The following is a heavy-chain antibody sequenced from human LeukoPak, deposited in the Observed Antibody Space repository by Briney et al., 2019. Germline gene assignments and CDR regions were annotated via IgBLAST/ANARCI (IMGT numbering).Heavy chain of an antibody. V-gene: IGHV3-23*01. CDR1: GFTFSSYA. CDR3: ARARGIAVADL. D-gene: IGHD6-19*01. J-gene: IGHJ4*02. Sequence: GGSLRLSCAASGFTFSSYAMSWVRQAPGKELEWVSAISGSGGSTYYADSVKGRFTISRDNSKNTLYLQMNSLRAEDTAVYYCARARGIAVADLWGQGTLVTVSS. CDR2: ISGSGGST.